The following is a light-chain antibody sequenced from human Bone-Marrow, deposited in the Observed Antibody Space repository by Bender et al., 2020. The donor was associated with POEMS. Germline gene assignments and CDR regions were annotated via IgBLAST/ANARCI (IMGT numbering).Light chain of an antibody. CDR2: EVT. CDR1: NSDVGNYNL. V-gene: IGLV2-23*02. J-gene: IGLJ3*02. CDR3: CSYAGSNTLV. Sequence: QSALTQPASVSGSPGQSITISCTGTNSDVGNYNLVSWYQQHPGKAPKLIIYEVTKRPSGISNRFSGSKSGNTASLTISGLQAEDEANYYCCSYAGSNTLVFGGGTFLTVL.